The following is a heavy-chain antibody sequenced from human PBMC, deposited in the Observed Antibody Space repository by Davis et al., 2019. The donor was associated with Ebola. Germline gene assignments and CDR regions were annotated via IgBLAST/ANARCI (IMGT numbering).Heavy chain of an antibody. V-gene: IGHV3-21*04. CDR3: ARVNAVTGYSRFDP. J-gene: IGHJ5*02. Sequence: GGFLRLSCAASGFTFSSYSMNWVRQAPGKGLEWVSSISSSSSYIYYADSVKGRFTISRDNAKNSLYLRLNSLRAEDTALYHCARVNAVTGYSRFDPWGQGTLVTVSS. CDR1: GFTFSSYS. D-gene: IGHD3-9*01. CDR2: ISSSSSYI.